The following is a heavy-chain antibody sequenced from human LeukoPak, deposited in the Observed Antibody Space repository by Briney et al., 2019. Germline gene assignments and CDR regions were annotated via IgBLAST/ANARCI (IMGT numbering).Heavy chain of an antibody. CDR1: GGSISTYY. D-gene: IGHD3-22*01. V-gene: IGHV4-4*07. CDR3: VRVIGAPNYYYYMDV. CDR2: IYTSGST. J-gene: IGHJ6*03. Sequence: PSETLSLTCSVSGGSISTYYWSWIRQPAGKGLEWIGRIYTSGSTDYNPSLKSRVTMSVDTSKNQFSLKLSSVTAADTAVYFCVRVIGAPNYYYYMDVWGKGTTVTVSS.